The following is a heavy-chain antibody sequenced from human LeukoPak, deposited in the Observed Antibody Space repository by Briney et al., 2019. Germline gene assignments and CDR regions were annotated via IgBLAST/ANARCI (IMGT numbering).Heavy chain of an antibody. V-gene: IGHV4-59*08. J-gene: IGHJ6*03. Sequence: SETLSLTCTVSGGSISSYYWSWIRQPPGKGLEWIGYIYYSGSTNYNPSLKSRVTISIDTSKNQFSLKLSSVTAADTAVYYCARQGHVVRGVYYYYYMDVWGKGTTVTVSS. CDR1: GGSISSYY. CDR2: IYYSGST. D-gene: IGHD3-10*01. CDR3: ARQGHVVRGVYYYYYMDV.